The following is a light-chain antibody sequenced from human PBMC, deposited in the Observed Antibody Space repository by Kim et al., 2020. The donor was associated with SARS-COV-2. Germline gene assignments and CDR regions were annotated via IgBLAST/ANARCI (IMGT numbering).Light chain of an antibody. CDR3: QHRSNWPIT. CDR2: GAS. Sequence: EIVLTQSTATLSLSPGERATLSCRASQSVSSYLAWYQQKPGQAPRLLIYGASNRATGIPARFSGSGSGTDFTLTISSLEPEDFAVYYCQHRSNWPITFGQGTRLEIK. CDR1: QSVSSY. V-gene: IGKV3-11*01. J-gene: IGKJ5*01.